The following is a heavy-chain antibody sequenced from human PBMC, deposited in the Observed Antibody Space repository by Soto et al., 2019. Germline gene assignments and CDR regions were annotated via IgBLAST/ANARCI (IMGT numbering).Heavy chain of an antibody. D-gene: IGHD1-26*01. CDR2: IHYSGRT. J-gene: IGHJ4*02. CDR3: VRVGVGIGDHFDS. Sequence: SSETLSLTCSVSNGSISGFYWTWIRQPPGKILEWIGYIHYSGRTDYNPSLTSRATMSVDTSKNQFSLNLKSITAADTAVYYCVRVGVGIGDHFDSWGRGTLVTVSS. V-gene: IGHV4-59*12. CDR1: NGSISGFY.